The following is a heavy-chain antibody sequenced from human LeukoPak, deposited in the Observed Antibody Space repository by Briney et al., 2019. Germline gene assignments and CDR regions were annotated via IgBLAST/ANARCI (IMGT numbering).Heavy chain of an antibody. CDR1: GFTFTSYG. D-gene: IGHD6-13*01. J-gene: IGHJ1*01. V-gene: IGHV3-30*18. CDR3: AKPSAAGTIGYFHH. Sequence: GRSLRLSCAASGFTFTSYGMHWVRQAPGKGLEWVAVISYDGSTKYHADSVKGRFTISRDNSKNTLFLQMNSLRAEDTAVYYCAKPSAAGTIGYFHHWGQGTLVTVSS. CDR2: ISYDGSTK.